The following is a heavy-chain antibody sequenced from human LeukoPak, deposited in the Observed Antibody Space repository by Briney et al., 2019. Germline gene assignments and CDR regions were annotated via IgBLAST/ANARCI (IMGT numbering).Heavy chain of an antibody. CDR1: GFAFSSYS. CDR2: ISSSSSYI. D-gene: IGHD3-16*02. V-gene: IGHV3-21*01. J-gene: IGHJ4*02. Sequence: GSLRLSCAASGFAFSSYSMNWVRQAPGKGLEWVSSISSSSSYIYYADSVKGRFTISRDNAKNSLYLQMNSLRAEDTAVYYCARENARELSLEYFDYWGQGTLVTVSS. CDR3: ARENARELSLEYFDY.